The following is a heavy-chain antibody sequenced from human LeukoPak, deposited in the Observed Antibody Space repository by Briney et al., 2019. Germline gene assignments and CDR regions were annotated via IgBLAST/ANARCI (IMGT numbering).Heavy chain of an antibody. Sequence: SVTVSCKASGGTFSNYAISWVRQAPGQGLEWMGAITKFGSTNYAHKFVGRVTITADKSTSTAYVELSSLKSDDTAVYFCARDLSGYGNYFDFWGQGTPLTVSS. J-gene: IGHJ4*02. D-gene: IGHD4-17*01. CDR2: ITKFGST. CDR3: ARDLSGYGNYFDF. CDR1: GGTFSNYA. V-gene: IGHV1-69*06.